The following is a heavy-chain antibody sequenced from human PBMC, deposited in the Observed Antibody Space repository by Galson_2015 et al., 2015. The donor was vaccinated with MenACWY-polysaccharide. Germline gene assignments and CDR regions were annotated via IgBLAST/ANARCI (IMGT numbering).Heavy chain of an antibody. D-gene: IGHD4-17*01. CDR3: VRNPKQIGTTVPMGRFYY. CDR2: INTNTGNP. CDR1: GYTFTSYA. J-gene: IGHJ4*02. V-gene: IGHV7-4-1*02. Sequence: SVKVSCKASGYTFTSYAMNWVRQAPGQGLEWLGWINTNTGNPTYAQGFTGRFVFSLDNSVSTAYLQISSLKAEDTPVYYCVRNPKQIGTTVPMGRFYYWGQGTLFTVSS.